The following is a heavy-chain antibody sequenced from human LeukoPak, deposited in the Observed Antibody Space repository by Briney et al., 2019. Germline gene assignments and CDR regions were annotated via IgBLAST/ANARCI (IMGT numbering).Heavy chain of an antibody. CDR1: GGSISSSSYY. J-gene: IGHJ4*02. D-gene: IGHD3-3*01. CDR2: IYYSGST. Sequence: KPSETLSLTCTVSGGSISSSSYYWGWLRQPPGKGLEWIVSIYYSGSTHYNPSLKSRVTVSLDTSKNQFSLRLSSVTAADTAVYYCVRHRTEAFSSGHYYDYWGQGTLVTVSS. V-gene: IGHV4-39*01. CDR3: VRHRTEAFSSGHYYDY.